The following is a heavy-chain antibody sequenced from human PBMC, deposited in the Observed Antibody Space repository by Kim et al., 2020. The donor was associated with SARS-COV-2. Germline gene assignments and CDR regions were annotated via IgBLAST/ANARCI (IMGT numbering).Heavy chain of an antibody. CDR2: IHYRGIA. Sequence: SETLSLTCALSGSDLDDFYWCWVRQTPGGTLEWIGYIHYRGIATVDPSLRSRAIISVDPRKSQISLSLQSVTAADTGVYFCARKRADKVGFIDSWGQGVRVTVSS. CDR1: GSDLDDFY. V-gene: IGHV4-59*01. J-gene: IGHJ4*02. D-gene: IGHD3-10*01. CDR3: ARKRADKVGFIDS.